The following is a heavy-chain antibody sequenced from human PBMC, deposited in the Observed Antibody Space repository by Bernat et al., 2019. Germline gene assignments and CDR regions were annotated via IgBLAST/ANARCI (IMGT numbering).Heavy chain of an antibody. J-gene: IGHJ4*02. CDR2: ISWSSGSI. CDR1: GFTFDDYA. V-gene: IGHV3-9*01. CDR3: TKDYSSAAFDAQFDY. Sequence: EVQLVESGGGLVQPGRSLRLSCAASGFTFDDYAMHWVRQAPGKGLEWVSGISWSSGSIGYADTVKGRFTISRDNAKNSLYLQMNSLRAEDTALYYCTKDYSSAAFDAQFDYWGQGTLVTVSS. D-gene: IGHD6-25*01.